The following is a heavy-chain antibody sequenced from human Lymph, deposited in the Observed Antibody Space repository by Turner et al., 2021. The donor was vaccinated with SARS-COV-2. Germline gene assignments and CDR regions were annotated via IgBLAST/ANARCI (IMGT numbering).Heavy chain of an antibody. CDR1: GFTFSSYG. V-gene: IGHV3-30*18. CDR3: AKDGGGYFDY. J-gene: IGHJ4*02. CDR2: ISYDGSNK. Sequence: QVQLVESGGGVVQPGRSLRLPCAASGFTFSSYGMHWVRQAPGKGMEWVAFISYDGSNKYYADSVKGRFTISRDNSKNTLYLQMNSLRAEDTAVYYCAKDGGGYFDYWGQGTLVTVSS. D-gene: IGHD3-10*01.